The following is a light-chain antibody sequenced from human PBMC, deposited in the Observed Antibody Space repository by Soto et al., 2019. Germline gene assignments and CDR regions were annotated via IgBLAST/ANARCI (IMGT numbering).Light chain of an antibody. Sequence: ETVMTQSPVALSVSPGERATLSCRARQNVRKNLAWYQQKPGQAPRLLIYGASTRATGIPARFSGDGSVTEFTLTIDSLQYEDFVVYYCLQYDGWPLTFGQGTRLEIK. CDR3: LQYDGWPLT. CDR2: GAS. CDR1: QNVRKN. V-gene: IGKV3-15*01. J-gene: IGKJ5*01.